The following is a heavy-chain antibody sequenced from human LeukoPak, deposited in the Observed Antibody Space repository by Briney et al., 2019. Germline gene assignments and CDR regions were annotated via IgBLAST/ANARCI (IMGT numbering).Heavy chain of an antibody. CDR3: ARDQQNYHGSGSYYNPAGGMDV. Sequence: GRSLRLSCAASGFTFSSYAMHWVRQAPGKGLEWVAVISYDGSNKYYADSVKGRFTISRDNSKNTLYLQMTSLRAEDTAVYHCARDQQNYHGSGSYYNPAGGMDVWGQGTTVTVSS. D-gene: IGHD3-10*01. V-gene: IGHV3-30*04. CDR2: ISYDGSNK. CDR1: GFTFSSYA. J-gene: IGHJ6*02.